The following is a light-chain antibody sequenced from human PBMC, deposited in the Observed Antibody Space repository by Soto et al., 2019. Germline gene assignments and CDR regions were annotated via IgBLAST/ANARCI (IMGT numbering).Light chain of an antibody. CDR3: QQYNSYPWT. CDR2: KAS. V-gene: IGKV1-5*03. J-gene: IGKJ1*01. CDR1: QSISSW. Sequence: DIQMTQSPSTLSASVGDRVTITCRASQSISSWLAWYQQKPGKAPKLLIYKASSLESGVPSRFSGSGSGTEFTLTISSLQPDDFATYYCQQYNSYPWTCGQGTKVES.